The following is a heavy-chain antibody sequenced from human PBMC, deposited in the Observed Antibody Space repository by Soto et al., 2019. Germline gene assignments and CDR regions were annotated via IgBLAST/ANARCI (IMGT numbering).Heavy chain of an antibody. V-gene: IGHV1-69*08. CDR1: GGTFSSYT. Sequence: QVQLVQSGAEVKKPGSSVKVSCKASGGTFSSYTISWVRQAPGQGLEWMGRIIPILGIANYAQKFQGRVTITADKSTSAAYMELSSLRSEDTAEYYCARESGSGYWGQGTLVTVSS. J-gene: IGHJ4*02. CDR2: IIPILGIA. CDR3: ARESGSGY. D-gene: IGHD3-10*01.